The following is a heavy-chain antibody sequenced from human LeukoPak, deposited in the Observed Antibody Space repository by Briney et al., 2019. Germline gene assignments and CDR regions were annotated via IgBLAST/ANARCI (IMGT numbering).Heavy chain of an antibody. CDR2: IYYSGST. J-gene: IGHJ4*02. CDR3: ARGGDYGGNPFAY. Sequence: PSQTLSLTCTVSGGSISSGGYYWSWIRQHPGKGLEWIGYIYYSGSTYYNRSLKSRVTISVNTSKNQFSLKLRSVTAADTAVYYCARGGDYGGNPFAYWGQGTLVTVSS. V-gene: IGHV4-31*03. CDR1: GGSISSGGYY. D-gene: IGHD4-23*01.